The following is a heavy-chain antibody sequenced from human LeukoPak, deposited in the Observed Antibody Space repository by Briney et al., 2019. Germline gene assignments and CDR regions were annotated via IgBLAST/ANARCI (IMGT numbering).Heavy chain of an antibody. Sequence: ASVKVSCKSSGYTFFTYSISWVRQAPRQGLEWMGWISTYYGNTNYSQKLQGRVTMTTDTSTSTAYMELRSLRSDDTAVYYCARDHWTPVEATRDGAFDIWGQGAMVTVSS. V-gene: IGHV1-18*01. D-gene: IGHD1-26*01. J-gene: IGHJ3*02. CDR3: ARDHWTPVEATRDGAFDI. CDR1: GYTFFTYS. CDR2: ISTYYGNT.